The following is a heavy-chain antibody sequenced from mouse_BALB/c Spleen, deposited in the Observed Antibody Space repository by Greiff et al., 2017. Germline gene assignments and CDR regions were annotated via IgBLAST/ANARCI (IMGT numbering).Heavy chain of an antibody. CDR1: GYTFTDYA. Sequence: QVQLQQSGPELVRPGVSVKISCKGSGYTFTDYAMHWVKQSHAKSLEWIGVISTYYGNTNYNQKFKGKATMTVDKSSSTAYMELARLTSEDSAIYYCARGTGQRAMDYWGQGSSVTVSS. V-gene: IGHV1-67*01. CDR3: ARGTGQRAMDY. J-gene: IGHJ4*01. CDR2: ISTYYGNT. D-gene: IGHD4-1*01.